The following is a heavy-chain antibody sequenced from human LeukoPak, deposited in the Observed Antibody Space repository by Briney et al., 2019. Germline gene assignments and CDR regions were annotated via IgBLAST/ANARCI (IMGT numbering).Heavy chain of an antibody. CDR2: ISYDGSNK. CDR1: GFIFSSYG. D-gene: IGHD2-15*01. V-gene: IGHV3-30*18. J-gene: IGHJ6*02. Sequence: PGRSLRLSCAASGFIFSSYGMHWVRQAPGKGLEWVAVISYDGSNKYYADSVKGRFTISRDNSKNTLYLQMNSLRAEDTAVYYCAKSRAPYCSGGSCHGMDVWGQGTTVTVSS. CDR3: AKSRAPYCSGGSCHGMDV.